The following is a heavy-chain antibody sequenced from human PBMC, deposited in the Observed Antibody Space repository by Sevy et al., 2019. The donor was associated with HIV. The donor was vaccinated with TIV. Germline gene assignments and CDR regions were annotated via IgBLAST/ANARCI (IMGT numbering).Heavy chain of an antibody. CDR1: GGTFSSYA. V-gene: IGHV1-69*13. D-gene: IGHD3-3*01. CDR3: ARAQYDFWSGYYLGYRPGYYYMDV. J-gene: IGHJ6*03. Sequence: ASVKVSCKASGGTFSSYAISWVRQAPGQGLEWMGGIIPIFGTANYAQKFQGRVTITADESTSTAYMELSSLRSEDTAVYYCARAQYDFWSGYYLGYRPGYYYMDVWGKGTTVTVSS. CDR2: IIPIFGTA.